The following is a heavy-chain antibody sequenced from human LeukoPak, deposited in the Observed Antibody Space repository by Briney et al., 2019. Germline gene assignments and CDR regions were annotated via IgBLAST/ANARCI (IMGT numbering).Heavy chain of an antibody. V-gene: IGHV1-46*01. Sequence: ASVKVSCKTFGYTFINYYMHWVRQAPGQGLEWMGIINPSGSSTTYAQKLQGRVTMTRDTSTSTDFMELSSLRSEDTAVYYCARHDLGGSSPFDYWGQGTLVTVSS. D-gene: IGHD2-15*01. J-gene: IGHJ4*02. CDR2: INPSGSST. CDR1: GYTFINYY. CDR3: ARHDLGGSSPFDY.